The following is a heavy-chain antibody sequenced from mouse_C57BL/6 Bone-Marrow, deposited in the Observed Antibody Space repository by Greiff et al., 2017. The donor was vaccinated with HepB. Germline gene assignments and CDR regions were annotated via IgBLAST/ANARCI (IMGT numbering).Heavy chain of an antibody. Sequence: EVKLLESGPGLVKPSQSLSLTCSVTGYSITSGYYWNWIRQFPGNKLEWMGYISYDGSNNYNPSLKNRISITRDTSKNQFFLKLNSVTTEDTATYYCASSYDYDSWFAYWGQGTLVTVSA. J-gene: IGHJ3*01. CDR1: GYSITSGYY. CDR2: ISYDGSN. D-gene: IGHD2-4*01. CDR3: ASSYDYDSWFAY. V-gene: IGHV3-6*01.